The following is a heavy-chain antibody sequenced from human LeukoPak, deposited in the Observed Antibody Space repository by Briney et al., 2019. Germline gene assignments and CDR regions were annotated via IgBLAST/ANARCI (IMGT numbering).Heavy chain of an antibody. CDR3: ARGLVWLSRFDY. D-gene: IGHD3-22*01. J-gene: IGHJ4*02. Sequence: PSETLSLTCTVSGGSVSSGSYYWSWIRQPPGKGLEWIGYIYYSGSTNYNPSLKSRVTISVDTSKNQFSLKLSSVTAADTAVYYCARGLVWLSRFDYWGQGTLVTVSS. CDR2: IYYSGST. V-gene: IGHV4-61*01. CDR1: GGSVSSGSYY.